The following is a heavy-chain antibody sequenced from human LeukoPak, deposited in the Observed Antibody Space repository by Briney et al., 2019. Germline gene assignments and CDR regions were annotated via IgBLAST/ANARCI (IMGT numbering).Heavy chain of an antibody. J-gene: IGHJ5*02. Sequence: GGSLRLSCAASGFTVSSNYMSWVRQAPGKGLEWVAVIYSSGNTKYADSVKGRFTISRDNSKNTLYLDTNSLRAEDTAVYYCAGGALYSSGWLNRFDPWGQGTLVTVSS. V-gene: IGHV3-53*01. D-gene: IGHD6-19*01. CDR3: AGGALYSSGWLNRFDP. CDR2: IYSSGNT. CDR1: GFTVSSNY.